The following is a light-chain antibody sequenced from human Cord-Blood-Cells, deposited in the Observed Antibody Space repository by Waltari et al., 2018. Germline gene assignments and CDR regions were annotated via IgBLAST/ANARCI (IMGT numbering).Light chain of an antibody. Sequence: DIVMTQSLDSLAVSLGARSIINCKSSQSVLYSSNNKNYLAWYQQKPGQPPKLLIYWAYTRESGVPDRFSGSGSGTDFTLTISSLQAEDVAVYYCQQYYSTPYTFGQRTKLEIK. CDR2: WAY. V-gene: IGKV4-1*01. CDR3: QQYYSTPYT. J-gene: IGKJ2*01. CDR1: QSVLYSSNNKNY.